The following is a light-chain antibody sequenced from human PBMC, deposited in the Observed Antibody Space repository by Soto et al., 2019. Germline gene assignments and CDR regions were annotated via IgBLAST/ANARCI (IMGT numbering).Light chain of an antibody. Sequence: EIVMTQSPATLSVSPGERATLSCRASQSVSSNLAWYQQKPGQAPRLLIYGASTRANGIPARFSGTGSGTDFTLTVSSLQSEDFAVYYCQQYDNWPQTFGQGNKVEI. CDR1: QSVSSN. V-gene: IGKV3-15*01. J-gene: IGKJ1*01. CDR2: GAS. CDR3: QQYDNWPQT.